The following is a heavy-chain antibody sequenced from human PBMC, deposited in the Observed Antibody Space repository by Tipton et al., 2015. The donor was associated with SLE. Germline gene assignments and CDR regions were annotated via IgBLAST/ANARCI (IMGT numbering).Heavy chain of an antibody. CDR3: ASGAGDWYFDL. CDR2: INHSGST. CDR1: GGSFSGYY. D-gene: IGHD3-10*01. J-gene: IGHJ2*01. Sequence: TLSLTCAVYGGSFSGYYWSWIRQPPGKGLEWIGEINHSGSTNYNTSLKSRVTISVDTSKNQFSLKLSPVTAADTAVYYCASGAGDWYFDLWGRGTLVTVSS. V-gene: IGHV4-34*01.